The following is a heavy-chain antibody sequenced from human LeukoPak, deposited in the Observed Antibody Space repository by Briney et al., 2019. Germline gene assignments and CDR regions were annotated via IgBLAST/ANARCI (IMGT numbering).Heavy chain of an antibody. Sequence: SETLSLTCTVSGVSISGYYWSWIRQPPGKQLEWIGYFYYSGNTYYNPSLQSRVTISLDTSKNQFSLELNSVTAADTAVYYCARVGPTTRSFDYWGQGTLVTVSS. V-gene: IGHV4-59*01. J-gene: IGHJ4*02. D-gene: IGHD1-26*01. CDR1: GVSISGYY. CDR2: FYYSGNT. CDR3: ARVGPTTRSFDY.